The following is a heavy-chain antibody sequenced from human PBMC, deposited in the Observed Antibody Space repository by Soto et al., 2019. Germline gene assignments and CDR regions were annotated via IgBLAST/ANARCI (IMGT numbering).Heavy chain of an antibody. CDR1: GYTFTRYD. V-gene: IGHV1-8*01. J-gene: IGHJ6*02. CDR3: ARAGVYDFWSCYYKASYYYDMYV. Sequence: RASVKVSCKASGYTFTRYDINWVRQATGQGLEWMGWMNPNSGNTGYAQEFQGRVTMTRNTSISTAYMELSSLRSEDTAVYYCARAGVYDFWSCYYKASYYYDMYVWGQGTAVPVS. CDR2: MNPNSGNT. D-gene: IGHD3-3*01.